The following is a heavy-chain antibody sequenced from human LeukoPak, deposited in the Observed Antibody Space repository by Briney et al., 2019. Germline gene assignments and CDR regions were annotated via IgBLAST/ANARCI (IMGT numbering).Heavy chain of an antibody. V-gene: IGHV3-23*01. CDR2: ISGNGGEV. D-gene: IGHD3-22*01. CDR3: AKRDYSDSSGYASLFDH. J-gene: IGHJ4*02. Sequence: GGSLRLSCAASGFPFCIYAMAWVRQAPGKGLEWVSGISGNGGEVYYADSVKGRFTISRDNSKNTLDLQMNSLRGEDTAVYFCAKRDYSDSSGYASLFDHWGQGTLATVSP. CDR1: GFPFCIYA.